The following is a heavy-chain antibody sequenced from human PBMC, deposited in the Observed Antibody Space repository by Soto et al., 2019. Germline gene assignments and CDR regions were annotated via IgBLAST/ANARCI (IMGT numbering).Heavy chain of an antibody. CDR2: INHSGST. CDR1: GGSFSGYY. CDR3: AIGGYSSSWYVNWFDP. J-gene: IGHJ5*02. D-gene: IGHD6-13*01. V-gene: IGHV4-34*01. Sequence: PSETLSLTCAVYGGSFSGYYWSWIRQPPGKGLEWIGEINHSGSTNYNPSLKSRVTISVDTSKNQFSLKLSSVTAADTAVYYCAIGGYSSSWYVNWFDPWGQGTLVTVSS.